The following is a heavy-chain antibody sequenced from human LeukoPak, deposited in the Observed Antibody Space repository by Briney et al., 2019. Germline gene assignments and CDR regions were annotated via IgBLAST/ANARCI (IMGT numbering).Heavy chain of an antibody. Sequence: GGSLRLSCAASGFTFSTNAMHWVRQAPGKGLEWVALIWYDGSKKYYADSVRGRFTISRDNSKNTLYLQMNSLREDTAMYYCARDRSGPHGGAFEMWSQGTMVTVSS. J-gene: IGHJ3*02. CDR1: GFTFSTNA. CDR2: IWYDGSKK. D-gene: IGHD6-19*01. CDR3: ARDRSGPHGGAFEM. V-gene: IGHV3-33*01.